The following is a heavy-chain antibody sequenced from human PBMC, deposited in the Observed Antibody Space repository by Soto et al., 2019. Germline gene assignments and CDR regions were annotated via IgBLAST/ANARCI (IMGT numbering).Heavy chain of an antibody. V-gene: IGHV3-30*18. CDR1: GFTFSSYG. CDR3: AKGAVNPYCSSTSCHEHGMDV. Sequence: GGSLRLSCAASGFTFSSYGMHWVRQAPGKGLEWVAVISYDGSNKYYADSVKGRFTISRDNSKNTLYLQMNSLRAEDTAVYYCAKGAVNPYCSSTSCHEHGMDVWGQGTTVTVSS. D-gene: IGHD2-2*01. CDR2: ISYDGSNK. J-gene: IGHJ6*02.